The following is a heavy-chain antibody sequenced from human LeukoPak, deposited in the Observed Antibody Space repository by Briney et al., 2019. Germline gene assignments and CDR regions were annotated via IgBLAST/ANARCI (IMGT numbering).Heavy chain of an antibody. CDR2: ISHTGST. CDR1: GGSFSGYH. V-gene: IGHV4-34*01. D-gene: IGHD5-18*01. J-gene: IGHJ4*02. Sequence: SETLSLTCAVYGGSFSGYHWSWIRQSPGKGLEWIGAISHTGSTDHNPSLKSRVTISVDPSKNQFSLKMNSVTAADTAVYYRARQRRGSNYGYRYCDSWGQGTLVTVSS. CDR3: ARQRRGSNYGYRYCDS.